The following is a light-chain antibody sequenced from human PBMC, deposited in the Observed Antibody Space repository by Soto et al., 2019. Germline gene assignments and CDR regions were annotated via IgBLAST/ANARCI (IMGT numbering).Light chain of an antibody. J-gene: IGKJ1*01. V-gene: IGKV1-39*01. CDR1: QSISSH. CDR3: QQSYSTAVT. CDR2: AAS. Sequence: DIRMTQSPSSLSASVGDRVTISCRASQSISSHLIWYQQEAGKAPKLLIYAASKLQTGAPSRFSGSGSGTDFTLTISSLQPEDFATYYCQQSYSTAVTFGQGTKVEIK.